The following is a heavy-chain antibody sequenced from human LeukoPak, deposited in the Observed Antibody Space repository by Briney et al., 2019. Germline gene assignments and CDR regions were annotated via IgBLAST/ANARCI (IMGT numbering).Heavy chain of an antibody. D-gene: IGHD6-13*01. CDR2: IIPIFGTA. J-gene: IGHJ6*03. Sequence: SVKVSCKASGYTFTGYYMHWVRQAPGQGLEWMGRIIPIFGTANYAQKFQGRVTITTDESTSTAYMELSSLRSEDTAVYYCARDAAAVYYYYMDVWGKGTTVTVSS. CDR1: GYTFTGYY. V-gene: IGHV1-69*05. CDR3: ARDAAAVYYYYMDV.